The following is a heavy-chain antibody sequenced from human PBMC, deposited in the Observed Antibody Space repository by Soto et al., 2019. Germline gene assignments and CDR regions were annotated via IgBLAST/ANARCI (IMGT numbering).Heavy chain of an antibody. CDR1: VYSFTGYW. CDR2: IYRGDADT. J-gene: IGHJ4*02. D-gene: IGHD6-13*01. Sequence: PGESLKISCKGSVYSFTGYWIGWVRQMPGKCLEWMGIIYRGDADTXXSPSFQGXXTMSADKSISAXYLQWXRLKAWDTAXYYCAGGIAAAGIFDYWGQGTLVTVSS. V-gene: IGHV5-51*01. CDR3: AGGIAAAGIFDY.